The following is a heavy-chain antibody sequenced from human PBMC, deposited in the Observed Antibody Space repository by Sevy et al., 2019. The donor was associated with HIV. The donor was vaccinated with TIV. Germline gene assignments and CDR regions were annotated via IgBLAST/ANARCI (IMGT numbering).Heavy chain of an antibody. J-gene: IGHJ6*03. CDR2: IYYSGST. V-gene: IGHV4-59*01. Sequence: SETLSLTCTVSGGSISSYYWSWIRQPPGKGLEWIGYIYYSGSTNYNPSLKSRVTISVDTSKNQFSLKLSSVTAADTAVYYWARIDYYGSGSYYNVDNYYYYYMDVWGKGTTVTVSS. CDR3: ARIDYYGSGSYYNVDNYYYYYMDV. D-gene: IGHD3-10*01. CDR1: GGSISSYY.